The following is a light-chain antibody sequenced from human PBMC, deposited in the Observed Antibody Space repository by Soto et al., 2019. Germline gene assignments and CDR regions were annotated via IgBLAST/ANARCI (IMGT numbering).Light chain of an antibody. Sequence: EIVLTQSPATLSLSPGERATLSCRASQSVSSYLAWYQQKPGQAPRLLIYDASNRATGIPARFSGSGCGTDFTLTISGLEPEDFAVYYCQQRSNWPPWTFGQGTKVEIK. CDR2: DAS. J-gene: IGKJ1*01. CDR1: QSVSSY. V-gene: IGKV3-11*01. CDR3: QQRSNWPPWT.